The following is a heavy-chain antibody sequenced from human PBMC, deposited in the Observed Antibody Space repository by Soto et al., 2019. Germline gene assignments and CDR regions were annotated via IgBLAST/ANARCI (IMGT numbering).Heavy chain of an antibody. Sequence: ASVKVSCKASGYTFTGYYMHWVRQAPGQGLEWMGWINPNSGGTNYAQKFQGWVTMTRDTSISTAYMELSRLRSDDTAVYYCARDRIRYYYDSSGYTSDAFDIWGQGTMVTVSS. D-gene: IGHD3-22*01. CDR2: INPNSGGT. CDR1: GYTFTGYY. J-gene: IGHJ3*02. CDR3: ARDRIRYYYDSSGYTSDAFDI. V-gene: IGHV1-2*04.